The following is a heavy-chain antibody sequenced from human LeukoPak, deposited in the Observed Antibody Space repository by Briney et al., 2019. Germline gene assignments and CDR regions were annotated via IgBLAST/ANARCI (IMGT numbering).Heavy chain of an antibody. V-gene: IGHV1-2*02. CDR3: ASEAMGSITMLRGVMDY. Sequence: ASVKVSCKASGYTFTSYDIHWVRQVTGQGLEWMGWINPNSGGTNYAQKFQGRVTMTRDTSLITAYMELTRLRSDDTAVYYCASEAMGSITMLRGVMDYWGQGTLVTVSS. CDR1: GYTFTSYD. CDR2: INPNSGGT. D-gene: IGHD3-10*01. J-gene: IGHJ4*02.